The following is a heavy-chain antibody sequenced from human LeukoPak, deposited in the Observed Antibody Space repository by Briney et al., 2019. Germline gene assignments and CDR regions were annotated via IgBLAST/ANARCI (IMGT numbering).Heavy chain of an antibody. Sequence: GRSLRLSCAASGFTFSSYAMHWVRQAPGKGLEWVAVIWSDSTNKYYADSVKGRFTISRDNSKNTLYLQMSSQRAEDTAMYYCARDRLTTVTTFHFDYWGQGTLVTVSS. CDR2: IWSDSTNK. V-gene: IGHV3-33*01. CDR1: GFTFSSYA. CDR3: ARDRLTTVTTFHFDY. D-gene: IGHD4-17*01. J-gene: IGHJ4*02.